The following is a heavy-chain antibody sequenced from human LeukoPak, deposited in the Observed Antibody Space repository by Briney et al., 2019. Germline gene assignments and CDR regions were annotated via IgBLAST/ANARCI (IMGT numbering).Heavy chain of an antibody. CDR1: GGPFSGYF. V-gene: IGHV4-34*01. J-gene: IGHJ4*02. CDR2: IHNSGTT. Sequence: SETLSLTCAVSGGPFSGYFWSWARQSSGKGLEWIGEIHNSGTTNYNPSLNSRVTISEDTSKNQFYLNLSSVTAADTAVYYCARRYYYNLGSFPFDFWGQGTLVTVSS. CDR3: ARRYYYNLGSFPFDF. D-gene: IGHD3-10*01.